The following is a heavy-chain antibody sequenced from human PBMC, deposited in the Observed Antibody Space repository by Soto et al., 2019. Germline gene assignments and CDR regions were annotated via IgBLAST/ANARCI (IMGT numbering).Heavy chain of an antibody. J-gene: IGHJ4*02. CDR2: IWYDGSNK. CDR1: GFTFSSYG. V-gene: IGHV3-33*01. D-gene: IGHD6-19*01. Sequence: PGGSLRLSCAASGFTFSSYGMHWVRQAPGKGLEWVAVIWYDGSNKYYADSVKGRFTISRDNSKNTLYLQMNSLRAEDTAVYYYARSRKERYSSGWYYFDYWGQGTLVTVSS. CDR3: ARSRKERYSSGWYYFDY.